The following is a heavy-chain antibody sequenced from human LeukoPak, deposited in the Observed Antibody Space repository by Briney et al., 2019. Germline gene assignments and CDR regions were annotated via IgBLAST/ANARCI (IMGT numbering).Heavy chain of an antibody. CDR2: INPNSGGT. CDR3: AREQGLDYYYYGMDV. V-gene: IGHV1-2*04. Sequence: GASVKVSCKASGYTFTGYYMHWVRQAPGQGLEWMGWINPNSGGTNYAQKFQGWVTMTRDTSISTAYMELSRLRSDDTAVYYCAREQGLDYYYYGMDVWGQGTTVTDSS. J-gene: IGHJ6*02. CDR1: GYTFTGYY.